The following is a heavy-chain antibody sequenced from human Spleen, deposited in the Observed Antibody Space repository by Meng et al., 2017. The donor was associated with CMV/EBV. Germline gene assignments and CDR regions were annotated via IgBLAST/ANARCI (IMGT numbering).Heavy chain of an antibody. D-gene: IGHD4-17*01. J-gene: IGHJ4*02. CDR3: ARGLGPSYADRDY. V-gene: IGHV1-8*01. CDR1: GYTFTSYD. Sequence: QVQLVQSGAEVKKPGASVKVSCKASGYTFTSYDINWVRQATGQGLEWMGWMNPKSGNPGYALKFQGRVTMTRNTSINTAYMELSSLRSEDTAVYYCARGLGPSYADRDYWGQGTLVTVSS. CDR2: MNPKSGNP.